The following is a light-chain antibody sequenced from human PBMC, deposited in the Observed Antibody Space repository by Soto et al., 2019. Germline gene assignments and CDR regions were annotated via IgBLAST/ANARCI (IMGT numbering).Light chain of an antibody. V-gene: IGLV1-44*01. CDR1: SSNIGSNT. Sequence: QSMLTQPPSASGTPGQRVTISCSGSSSNIGSNTVNWYQQLPGTAPKLLIYSYNQRPSGVPDRFSGSKSGTSASLAISGLQSEDEADYYCAAWDDSLNGPVFGGGTKLTVL. CDR3: AAWDDSLNGPV. CDR2: SYN. J-gene: IGLJ2*01.